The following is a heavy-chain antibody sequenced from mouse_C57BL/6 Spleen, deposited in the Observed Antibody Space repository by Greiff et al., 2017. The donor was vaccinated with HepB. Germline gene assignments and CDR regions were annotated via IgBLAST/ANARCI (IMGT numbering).Heavy chain of an antibody. Sequence: VQRVESGPELVKPGASVKISCKASGYSFTSYYIHWVKQRPGQGLEWIGWIYPGSGNTKYNEKFKGKATLTADTSSSTAYMQLSSLTSEDSAVYYCAREDGSSSRYFDVWGTGTTVTVSS. D-gene: IGHD1-1*01. CDR3: AREDGSSSRYFDV. J-gene: IGHJ1*03. CDR1: GYSFTSYY. CDR2: IYPGSGNT. V-gene: IGHV1-66*01.